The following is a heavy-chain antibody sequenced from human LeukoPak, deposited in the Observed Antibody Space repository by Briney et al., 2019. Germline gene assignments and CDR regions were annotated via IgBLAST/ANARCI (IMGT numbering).Heavy chain of an antibody. CDR1: GFTFSSYS. Sequence: GGSLRLSCAASGFTFSSYSMNWVRQAPGKGLEWVSTISSSSSYIYYADSVKGRFTISRDNAKNSLYLQMNSLRAEDTAVYYCRRDRGVYCTNGVCYGPYYYYGMDVWGQGTTVTVSS. CDR2: ISSSSSYI. CDR3: RRDRGVYCTNGVCYGPYYYYGMDV. D-gene: IGHD2-8*01. J-gene: IGHJ6*02. V-gene: IGHV3-21*01.